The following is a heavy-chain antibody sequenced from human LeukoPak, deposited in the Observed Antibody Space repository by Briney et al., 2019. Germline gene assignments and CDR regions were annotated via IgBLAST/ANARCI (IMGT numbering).Heavy chain of an antibody. CDR3: ASYGSSKFDY. CDR1: GGSISSSSYY. J-gene: IGHJ4*02. V-gene: IGHV4-39*07. D-gene: IGHD6-6*01. Sequence: SETLSLTCTVSGGSISSSSYYWGWIRQPPGKGLEWIGSIYYSGSTYYNPSLKSRVTISVDTSKNQFSLKLSSVTAADTAVYYCASYGSSKFDYWGQGTLVTVSS. CDR2: IYYSGST.